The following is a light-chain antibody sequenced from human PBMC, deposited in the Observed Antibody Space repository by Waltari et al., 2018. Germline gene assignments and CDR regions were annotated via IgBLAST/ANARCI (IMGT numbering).Light chain of an antibody. J-gene: IGLJ3*02. Sequence: QSVLTQPPSVSGTPGQGVTISCSGSSSNIGTNYVYWYQQHPRTAPHLLIFRNDQRASGCPDRCAASKAGASASLAISGCRSEDEADYYCAACDDGLSGPVFGGGTKLTVL. CDR3: AACDDGLSGPV. CDR1: SSNIGTNY. V-gene: IGLV1-47*01. CDR2: RND.